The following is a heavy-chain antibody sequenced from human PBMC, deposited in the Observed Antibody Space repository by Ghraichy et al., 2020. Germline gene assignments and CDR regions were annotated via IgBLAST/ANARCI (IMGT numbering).Heavy chain of an antibody. D-gene: IGHD1-26*01. CDR3: ARERIVGATGTFDC. Sequence: NLSLTCTVSGGSVRSGRYYWSWIRQPPGRGLEWIGYIYYMGSTNYNPSLKSRVTISIDTSKNQFSLKLSSVTAADTAVYYCARERIVGATGTFDCWGQGALVTVSS. CDR1: GGSVRSGRYY. CDR2: IYYMGST. J-gene: IGHJ4*02. V-gene: IGHV4-61*01.